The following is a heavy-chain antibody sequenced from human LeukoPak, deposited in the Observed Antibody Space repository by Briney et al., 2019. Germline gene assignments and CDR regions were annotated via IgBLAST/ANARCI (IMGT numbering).Heavy chain of an antibody. J-gene: IGHJ4*02. CDR1: GGSISSYY. CDR2: IYYTGST. V-gene: IGHV4-59*01. Sequence: SETLSLTCTVSGGSISSYYWSWIRQPPGKGLEWIGYIYYTGSTNFNPSLKSRVTMSVDTSKNQFSLKLSSVTAADTAVYYCARHPMYYYGSGSSFDYWGQGTLVTVSS. CDR3: ARHPMYYYGSGSSFDY. D-gene: IGHD3-10*01.